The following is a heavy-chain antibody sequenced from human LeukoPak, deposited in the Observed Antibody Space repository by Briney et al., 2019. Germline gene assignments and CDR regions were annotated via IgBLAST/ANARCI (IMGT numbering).Heavy chain of an antibody. CDR1: GGSFSGYY. V-gene: IGHV4-34*01. CDR3: ARATSRSYYDFWSGQSPAAYYYYYYGMDV. CDR2: INHSGST. D-gene: IGHD3-3*01. J-gene: IGHJ6*02. Sequence: SETLSLTCAVYGGSFSGYYWSWIRQPPGKGLEWIGEINHSGSTNYNPSLKSRVTISVDTSKNQFSLELSSVTAADTAVYYCARATSRSYYDFWSGQSPAAYYYYYYGMDVWGQGTTVTVSS.